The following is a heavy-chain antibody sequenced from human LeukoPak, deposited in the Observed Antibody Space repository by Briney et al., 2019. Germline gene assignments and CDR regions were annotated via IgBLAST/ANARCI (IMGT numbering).Heavy chain of an antibody. J-gene: IGHJ1*01. D-gene: IGHD2-21*02. Sequence: ASVKVSCKASGYTFTSYGISWVRQAPGQGLEWRGWISAYNGNTNYAQKLQGRVTMTTDTSTSTAYMELRSLRSDDTAVYYCARGHRDIVVVTAIPEYFQHWGQGTLVTVSS. CDR2: ISAYNGNT. V-gene: IGHV1-18*01. CDR3: ARGHRDIVVVTAIPEYFQH. CDR1: GYTFTSYG.